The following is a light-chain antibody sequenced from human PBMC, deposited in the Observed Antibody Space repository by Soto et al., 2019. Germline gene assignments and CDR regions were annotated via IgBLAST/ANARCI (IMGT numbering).Light chain of an antibody. Sequence: QLVLTQSPSASASLGASVKLTCTLSSGHSSYAIAWHQQQPEKGPRYLMKLNNDGSHSKGDGIPDRFSGSSSGAERYLTSSGLRSEVEADYYCQTWGTGTWVFGGGTKLTVL. J-gene: IGLJ3*02. V-gene: IGLV4-69*01. CDR2: LNNDGSH. CDR1: SGHSSYA. CDR3: QTWGTGTWV.